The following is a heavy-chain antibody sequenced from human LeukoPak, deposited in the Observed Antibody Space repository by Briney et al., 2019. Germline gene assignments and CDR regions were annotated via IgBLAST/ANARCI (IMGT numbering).Heavy chain of an antibody. Sequence: GGSLRLSCAASGFTFSSYSMNWVRQAPGKGLEWVSSISSSSSTIYYADSVKGRFTISRDNAKNSLYLQMNSLRAEDTAVYYCARHFGSPYYYYYMDVWGKGTTVTVSS. J-gene: IGHJ6*03. V-gene: IGHV3-48*01. CDR1: GFTFSSYS. CDR2: ISSSSSTI. CDR3: ARHFGSPYYYYYMDV. D-gene: IGHD2-15*01.